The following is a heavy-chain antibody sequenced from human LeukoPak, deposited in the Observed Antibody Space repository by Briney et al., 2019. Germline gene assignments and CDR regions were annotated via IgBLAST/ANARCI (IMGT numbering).Heavy chain of an antibody. CDR2: IIPIFGTA. V-gene: IGHV1-69*01. Sequence: ASVKVSCKASGGTFSSYAISWVRQAPGQGLEWMGGIIPIFGTANYAQKFQGGVTITADESTSTAYMELSRLRSDDTAVFYCARGYYDSSDFEYLQHWGQGTLVTVSS. CDR3: ARGYYDSSDFEYLQH. J-gene: IGHJ1*01. D-gene: IGHD3-22*01. CDR1: GGTFSSYA.